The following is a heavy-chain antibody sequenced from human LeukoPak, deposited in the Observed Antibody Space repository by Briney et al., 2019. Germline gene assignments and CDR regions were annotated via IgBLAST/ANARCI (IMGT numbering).Heavy chain of an antibody. CDR3: ARVARADTAMAGYYFDY. V-gene: IGHV1-69*05. Sequence: SVKVSCKASGGTFSSYAISWVRQAPGQGLEWMGGIIPIFGTANYAQKFQGRVTITTDESTSTAYMELSSLRSEDTAVYYCARVARADTAMAGYYFDYWGQGTLVTVSS. J-gene: IGHJ4*02. CDR2: IIPIFGTA. D-gene: IGHD5-18*01. CDR1: GGTFSSYA.